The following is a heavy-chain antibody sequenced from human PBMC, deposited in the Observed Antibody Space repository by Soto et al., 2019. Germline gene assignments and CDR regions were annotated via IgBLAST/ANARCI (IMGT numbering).Heavy chain of an antibody. V-gene: IGHV3-30*18. J-gene: IGHJ4*02. CDR2: ISYDGSNK. CDR3: AKAIDYGDYVLSSLDY. D-gene: IGHD4-17*01. Sequence: QVQLVESGGGVVQPGRSLRLSCAASGFTFSSYGMHWVRQAPGKGLEWVAVISYDGSNKYYADSVKGRFTISRDNSKNTLYLQMNSLRAEDTAVYYCAKAIDYGDYVLSSLDYWGQGTLVTVSS. CDR1: GFTFSSYG.